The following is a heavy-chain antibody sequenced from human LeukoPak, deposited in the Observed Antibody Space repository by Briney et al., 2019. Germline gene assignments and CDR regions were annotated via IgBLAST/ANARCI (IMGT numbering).Heavy chain of an antibody. CDR1: GFTFSSYA. J-gene: IGHJ4*02. D-gene: IGHD3-3*01. CDR3: ATQYDFWSGYYPTSSYYFDY. V-gene: IGHV3-23*01. CDR2: ISGSGGST. Sequence: QSGGSLRLSCAASGFTFSSYAMSWVRQAPGKGLERVSAISGSGGSTYYADSVKGRFTISRDNSKNTLYLQMNSLRAEDTAVYYCATQYDFWSGYYPTSSYYFDYWGQGTLVTVSS.